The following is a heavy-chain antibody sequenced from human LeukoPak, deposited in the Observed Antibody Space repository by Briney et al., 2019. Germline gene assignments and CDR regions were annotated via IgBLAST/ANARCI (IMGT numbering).Heavy chain of an antibody. J-gene: IGHJ6*02. CDR3: ARAGCRPPCYYYGMDV. D-gene: IGHD6-19*01. CDR2: IGTAGDT. CDR1: GFTFSSYD. Sequence: PGGSLRLSCAASGFTFSSYDMDWVRQATGKGLEWVSSIGTAGDTYYPGSVKGRFTISRENAKNSLYLQMNSLRAGDTAVYYCARAGCRPPCYYYGMDVWGQGTTVTVSS. V-gene: IGHV3-13*01.